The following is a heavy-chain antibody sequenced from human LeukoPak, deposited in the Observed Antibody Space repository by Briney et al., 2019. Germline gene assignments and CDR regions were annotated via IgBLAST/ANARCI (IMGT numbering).Heavy chain of an antibody. J-gene: IGHJ4*02. CDR2: INWNGGST. CDR1: GFTFDDYG. D-gene: IGHD6-13*01. Sequence: GGSLRLSCAASGFTFDDYGMSWVRQAPGKGLEWVSGINWNGGSTGYADSVKGRFTISRDNAQNSLYLLMNSLRAEETALYYCARGSSSWRLFDYWGQGTLVTVSS. CDR3: ARGSSSWRLFDY. V-gene: IGHV3-20*04.